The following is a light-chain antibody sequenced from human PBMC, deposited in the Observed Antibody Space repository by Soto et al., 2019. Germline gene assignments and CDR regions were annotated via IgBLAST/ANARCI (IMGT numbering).Light chain of an antibody. Sequence: DIQMTQSPSTLSASVGDTVTITCRASQSLSYWLAWYQQKPGQAPKLLIHKASTLESGVPSRFSGSGSGTEFTLTISSLHPDDFATFYCQQYDRFPDTFGQGTKLEIK. CDR3: QQYDRFPDT. CDR1: QSLSYW. J-gene: IGKJ2*01. V-gene: IGKV1-5*03. CDR2: KAS.